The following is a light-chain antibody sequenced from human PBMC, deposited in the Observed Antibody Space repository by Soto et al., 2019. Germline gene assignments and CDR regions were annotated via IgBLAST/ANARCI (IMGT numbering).Light chain of an antibody. CDR3: AAWDVSLVV. Sequence: QSVLTQPPSASGTPGQRVTISCSGSSSNIGTNTVIWYQQLPGAAPRPLIYSDNQRPSGVPDRFSGSKSGTSASLAISGLQAEDEAEYYCAAWDVSLVVFGGGTKVTVL. V-gene: IGLV1-44*01. J-gene: IGLJ2*01. CDR1: SSNIGTNT. CDR2: SDN.